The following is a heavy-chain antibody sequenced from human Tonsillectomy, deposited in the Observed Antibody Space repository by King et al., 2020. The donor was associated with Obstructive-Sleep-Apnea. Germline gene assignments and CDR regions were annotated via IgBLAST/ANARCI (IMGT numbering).Heavy chain of an antibody. CDR2: ISGSGGRT. V-gene: IGHV3-23*04. CDR3: AKGQRRAYYFDY. J-gene: IGHJ4*02. Sequence: VQLVESGGGLVQPGGSLRLSCAASGFTFTSYAMSWVRQAPGKGLEWVSAISGSGGRTYYADSGKGRFTLSRDISKNTLYLQMNSLRAEDTAEYYCAKGQRRAYYFDYWGQGTLVTVSS. CDR1: GFTFTSYA.